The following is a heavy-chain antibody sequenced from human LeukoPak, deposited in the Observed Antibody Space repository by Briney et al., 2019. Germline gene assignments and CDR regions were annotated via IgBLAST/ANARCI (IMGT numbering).Heavy chain of an antibody. J-gene: IGHJ6*02. V-gene: IGHV4-31*03. D-gene: IGHD4-11*01. CDR3: AKYDYSNYGTLYGMDV. CDR2: IYYSGST. Sequence: ASETLSLTCTVSGGSISSGGYYWSWIRQHPGKGLEWIGYIYYSGSTYYNPSLKSRVTISVDTSKNQFSLKLSSVTAADTAVYYCAKYDYSNYGTLYGMDVWGQGTTVTVSS. CDR1: GGSISSGGYY.